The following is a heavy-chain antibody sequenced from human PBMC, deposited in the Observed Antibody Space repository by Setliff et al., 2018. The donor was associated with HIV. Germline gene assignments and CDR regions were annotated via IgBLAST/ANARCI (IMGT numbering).Heavy chain of an antibody. D-gene: IGHD6-13*01. CDR2: INAGNGDT. J-gene: IGHJ4*02. Sequence: RASVKVSCKASGDTFTTYALHWVRQASGQRLEWMGWINAGNGDTKSSQKFQGRVTITSDTSASTAYMELSSLRSEDTGVYYCAIGSSNWPHRPNNYYFDYWGQGTPVTVSS. CDR1: GDTFTTYA. V-gene: IGHV1-3*01. CDR3: AIGSSNWPHRPNNYYFDY.